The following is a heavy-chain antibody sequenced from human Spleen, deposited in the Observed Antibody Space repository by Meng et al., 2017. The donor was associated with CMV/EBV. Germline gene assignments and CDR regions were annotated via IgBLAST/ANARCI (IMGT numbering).Heavy chain of an antibody. J-gene: IGHJ2*01. CDR1: GYTITTYG. CDR3: ATGTIAAPPYWYFDL. Sequence: ASVKVSCKASGYTITTYGISWVRQAPGKGLEWIGGYDAEDGKTAYAQKFQGRVTMTEDTSTHTAYMELSSLRSEDTAVYYCATGTIAAPPYWYFDLWGRGTLVTVSS. CDR2: YDAEDGKT. V-gene: IGHV1-24*01. D-gene: IGHD6-6*01.